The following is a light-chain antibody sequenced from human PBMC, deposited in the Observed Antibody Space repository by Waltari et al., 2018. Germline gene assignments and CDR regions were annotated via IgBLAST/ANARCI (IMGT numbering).Light chain of an antibody. V-gene: IGKV3-20*01. CDR2: GTY. CDR3: QHYDSSSIT. Sequence: EIVLTQSPGTLSGSPGERATLSCRASPSISSSYLAWYQQKPGQAPRLLISGTYSRATGIPYRFSGRGSGTDFTLTISRLEPEDFAVYYCQHYDSSSITVGQGTRLEIK. J-gene: IGKJ5*01. CDR1: PSISSSY.